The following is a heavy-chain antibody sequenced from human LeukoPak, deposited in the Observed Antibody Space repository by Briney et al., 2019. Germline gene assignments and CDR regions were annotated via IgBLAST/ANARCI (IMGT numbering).Heavy chain of an antibody. J-gene: IGHJ4*02. Sequence: GGSLRLSCAASGFTFSSYSMNWVRQAPGKGLEWVSSISSSSSYIYYADSVKGRFTISRDNAKNSLYLQMNSLRAEDTAVYYCARKGQQLVRPLDYWGQGTLVTVSS. CDR2: ISSSSSYI. CDR1: GFTFSSYS. CDR3: ARKGQQLVRPLDY. D-gene: IGHD6-13*01. V-gene: IGHV3-21*01.